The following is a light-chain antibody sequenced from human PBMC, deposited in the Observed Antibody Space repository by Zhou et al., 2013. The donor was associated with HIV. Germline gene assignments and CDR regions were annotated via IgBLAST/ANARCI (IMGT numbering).Light chain of an antibody. V-gene: IGKV3-20*01. CDR3: QQYGGSFT. J-gene: IGKJ4*01. CDR1: QYISSNS. CDR2: AAT. Sequence: EIVLTQSPDTLSLSPGERATLSCRATQYISSNSLAWYQQKPGRPPTLLIYAATTRATGIPDRFSGRGSGTDFTLTISRLEPEDFAVYYCQQYGGSFTFGGGTKVEI.